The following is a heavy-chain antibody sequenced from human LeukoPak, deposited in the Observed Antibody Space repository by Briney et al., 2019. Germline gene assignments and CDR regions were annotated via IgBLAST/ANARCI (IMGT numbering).Heavy chain of an antibody. CDR2: MNPQSGYT. J-gene: IGHJ4*02. CDR1: GYTFTSYD. V-gene: IGHV1-8*01. D-gene: IGHD1-26*01. CDR3: ARVIGSIDY. Sequence: GASVKVSRKASGYTFTSYDINWVRQATGQGLEWMGWMNPQSGYTGYAQKFQGRVTMTRDTSISTAYMELGSLRSEDTAMYYCARVIGSIDYWGQGTLVTVSS.